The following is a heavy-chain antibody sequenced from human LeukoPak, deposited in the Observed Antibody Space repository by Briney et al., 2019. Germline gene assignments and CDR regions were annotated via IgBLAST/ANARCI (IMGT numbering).Heavy chain of an antibody. CDR2: SRNKANSYTT. CDR1: GFTFSDYY. CDR3: ARGNLLGGSYSQDY. Sequence: TGGSLRLACIASGFTFSDYYMDWVRQAPGKGLEWVARSRNKANSYTTEYAASVIGRFTISRDDSQNSLYLQMNSLKTEDTAVYYCARGNLLGGSYSQDYWGQGTLVSVSS. D-gene: IGHD1-26*01. J-gene: IGHJ4*02. V-gene: IGHV3-72*01.